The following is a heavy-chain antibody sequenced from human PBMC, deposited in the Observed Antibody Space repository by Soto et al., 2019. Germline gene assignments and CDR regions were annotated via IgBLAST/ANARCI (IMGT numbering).Heavy chain of an antibody. CDR3: AIDLGDLSLLWWFDY. D-gene: IGHD2-21*01. Sequence: QVQLVESGGGVVQPGRSLRLSCAASGFTFSSYAMHWVRQAPGKGLEWVAVISYDGSNKYYADSVKGRFTISIDNSKNPLYRQMSSMRVEDTAVYYWAIDLGDLSLLWWFDYWGQGTLVPVSS. V-gene: IGHV3-30-3*01. CDR2: ISYDGSNK. J-gene: IGHJ4*02. CDR1: GFTFSSYA.